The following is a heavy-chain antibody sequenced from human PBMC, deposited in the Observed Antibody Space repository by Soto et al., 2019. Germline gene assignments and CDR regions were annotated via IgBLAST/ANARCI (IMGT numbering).Heavy chain of an antibody. CDR3: ARDGSYRYSD. CDR1: GYSFTRFG. J-gene: IGHJ4*02. D-gene: IGHD3-16*02. Sequence: QVQLVQSGAEVKKPGASVKVSCKASGYSFTRFGIAWVRQAPGQGLEWMGWISAHNGMTHYAQQFQGRVTMTTDTSTGTADMELRSLKSDDTAVYFCARDGSYRYSDCGQGTLVIVSS. CDR2: ISAHNGMT. V-gene: IGHV1-18*01.